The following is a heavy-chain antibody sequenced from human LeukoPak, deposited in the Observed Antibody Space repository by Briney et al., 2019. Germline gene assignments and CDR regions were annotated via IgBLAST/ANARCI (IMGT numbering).Heavy chain of an antibody. Sequence: ASVKVSCKASGYTFTNYGISWVRQAPGQGLEWMGWISTYNGNTNDAQKFQGRVTMTRDTSSSTVYMELSSLTSEDTAVYYCAREGVAATGLDYWGQGTLVTVSS. CDR3: AREGVAATGLDY. D-gene: IGHD6-13*01. V-gene: IGHV1-18*01. CDR2: ISTYNGNT. CDR1: GYTFTNYG. J-gene: IGHJ4*02.